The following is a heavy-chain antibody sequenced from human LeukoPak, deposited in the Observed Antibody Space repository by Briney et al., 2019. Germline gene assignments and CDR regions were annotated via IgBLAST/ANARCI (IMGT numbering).Heavy chain of an antibody. CDR3: ARGAVAAAAPFDY. CDR1: GFTVSSKY. J-gene: IGHJ4*02. CDR2: IYSGGST. V-gene: IGHV3-53*01. D-gene: IGHD6-13*01. Sequence: GGSLRLSCAASGFTVSSKYMSWVRQGPRKGLEWVSVIYSGGSTYYADSVKGRFTISRDNSKNKLYLQMNSLRAEDTAVYYCARGAVAAAAPFDYWGQGTLVTVSS.